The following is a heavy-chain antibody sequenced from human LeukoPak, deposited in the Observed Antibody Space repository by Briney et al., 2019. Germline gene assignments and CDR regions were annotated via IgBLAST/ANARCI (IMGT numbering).Heavy chain of an antibody. Sequence: GGSLRLSCAASGFTFSSYSMNWVRQAPGKGLGWVSSISSSSSYIYYADSVKGRFTISRDNAKNSLYLQMNSLRAEDTAVYYCARVVAAVYYYMDVWGKGTTVTVSS. CDR1: GFTFSSYS. J-gene: IGHJ6*03. CDR2: ISSSSSYI. V-gene: IGHV3-21*01. CDR3: ARVVAAVYYYMDV. D-gene: IGHD6-13*01.